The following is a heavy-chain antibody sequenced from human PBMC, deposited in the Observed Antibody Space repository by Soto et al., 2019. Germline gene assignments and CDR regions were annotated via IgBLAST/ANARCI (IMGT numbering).Heavy chain of an antibody. Sequence: QVQLVESGGGVVQPGRSLRLSCAASGFTFSSYGMHWVRQAPGKGLEWVAVISYDGSNKYYADSVKGRFTISRDNSKNTLYLQMNSLRAEDTAVYYCAKDTRQGSSFTRSFYYYYYGMDVWGQGTTVTVSS. D-gene: IGHD6-13*01. CDR1: GFTFSSYG. V-gene: IGHV3-30*18. CDR3: AKDTRQGSSFTRSFYYYYYGMDV. CDR2: ISYDGSNK. J-gene: IGHJ6*02.